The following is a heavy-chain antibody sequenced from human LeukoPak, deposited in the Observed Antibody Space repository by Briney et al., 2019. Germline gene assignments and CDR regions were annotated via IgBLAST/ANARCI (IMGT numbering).Heavy chain of an antibody. J-gene: IGHJ5*01. CDR1: GFTFSSYS. CDR3: AKDGRYYFGSGSYPFYS. D-gene: IGHD3-10*01. CDR2: ISGSGDNT. V-gene: IGHV3-23*01. Sequence: PGGSLRLSCAASGFTFSSYSMNWVRQAPGKGLEGVSAISGSGDNTYYADSVRGRFTISRDNSKETLYLQMNNLRAVGTAMYYCAKDGRYYFGSGSYPFYSWGQGTLVTVSS.